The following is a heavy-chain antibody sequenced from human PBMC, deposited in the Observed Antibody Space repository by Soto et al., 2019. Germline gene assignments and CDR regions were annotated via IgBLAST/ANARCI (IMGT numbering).Heavy chain of an antibody. CDR1: GFTSITYA. D-gene: IGHD6-13*01. V-gene: IGHV3-33*01. J-gene: IGHJ4*02. CDR3: ARGSSNLVDLDY. CDR2: KLYDGINK. Sequence: PGRSRRAYSASLGFTSITYAMHWLRQATGKGLKWVEVKLYDGINKYVADTDKRPYTISKHNSKNTLYLQMNSLRAEDTAVYYCARGSSNLVDLDYWGQGP.